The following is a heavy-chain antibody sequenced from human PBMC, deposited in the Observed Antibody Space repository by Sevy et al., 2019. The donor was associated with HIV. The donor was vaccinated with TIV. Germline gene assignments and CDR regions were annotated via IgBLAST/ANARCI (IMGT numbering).Heavy chain of an antibody. CDR3: ARAYLPLKLCDP. CDR2: IYYSGST. J-gene: IGHJ5*02. D-gene: IGHD5-18*01. CDR1: GGSISSYY. Sequence: SETLSLTCTVSGGSISSYYWSWIRQPPGKGLEWIGYIYYSGSTNYNPSLKSRVTISVDTSKNQFSLKLSSVTAADTAVYYGARAYLPLKLCDPWGQGTLVTVSS. V-gene: IGHV4-59*01.